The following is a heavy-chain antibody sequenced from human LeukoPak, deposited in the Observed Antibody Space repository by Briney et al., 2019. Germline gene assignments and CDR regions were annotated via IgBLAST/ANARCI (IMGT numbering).Heavy chain of an antibody. CDR1: GFTFSSYS. CDR3: ARRVHSSDFTHAFDI. CDR2: ISSSSSYI. V-gene: IGHV3-21*01. D-gene: IGHD6-19*01. Sequence: GGSLRLSCAASGFTFSSYSMNWVRQAPGKGLEWVSSISSSSSYIYYADSVKGRFTISRDNAKNSLYLQMNSLRAEDTAVYYCARRVHSSDFTHAFDIWGQGTMVTVSS. J-gene: IGHJ3*02.